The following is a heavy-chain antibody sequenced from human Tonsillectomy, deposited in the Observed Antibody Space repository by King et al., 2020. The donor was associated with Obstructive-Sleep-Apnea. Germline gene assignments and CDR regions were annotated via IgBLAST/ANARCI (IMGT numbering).Heavy chain of an antibody. D-gene: IGHD2-21*02. Sequence: LQLQESGPGLVKPSETLSLTCTVSGGSISSSNYYWGWIRQPPGKRLEWIGSIYYSGSTYYNPSLKIRVTISVDTSKNQFSLKLSSVTAADTAVYYCARDVPYCGGDCYTADWFDPWGQGTLVTVSS. V-gene: IGHV4-39*07. CDR1: GGSISSSNYY. J-gene: IGHJ5*02. CDR2: IYYSGST. CDR3: ARDVPYCGGDCYTADWFDP.